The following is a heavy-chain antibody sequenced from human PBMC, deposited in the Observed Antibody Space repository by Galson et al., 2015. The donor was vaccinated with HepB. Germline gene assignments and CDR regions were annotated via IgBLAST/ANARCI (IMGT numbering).Heavy chain of an antibody. CDR3: ARGGVGPTVFLFDN. Sequence: CAISGDSVSNNSESWNWMRQSPSRGLEWLGRAYYRTRWHHDYAPSVSSRLTITPDTVNNQVTLQLSSVNTEDTAVYYCARGGVGPTVFLFDNWGQGTLVTVSS. J-gene: IGHJ4*02. V-gene: IGHV6-1*01. CDR1: GDSVSNNSES. CDR2: AYYRTRWHH. D-gene: IGHD3/OR15-3a*01.